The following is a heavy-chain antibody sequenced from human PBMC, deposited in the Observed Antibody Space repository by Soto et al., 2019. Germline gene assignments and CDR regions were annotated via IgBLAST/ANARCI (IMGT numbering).Heavy chain of an antibody. CDR1: GGSISSYY. CDR2: VYYSGST. Sequence: SETLSLTCTVSGGSISSYYWSWIRQPPGKGLEWIGYVYYSGSTNYNPSLKSRVTISVDTSKNQFSLKLSSVTAADTAVYYCARGGGDSSWDNEAFDIWGQGTMVTVSS. V-gene: IGHV4-59*01. J-gene: IGHJ3*02. D-gene: IGHD6-13*01. CDR3: ARGGGDSSWDNEAFDI.